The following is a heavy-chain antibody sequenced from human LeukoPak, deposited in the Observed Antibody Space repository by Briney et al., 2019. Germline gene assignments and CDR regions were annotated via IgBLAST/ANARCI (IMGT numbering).Heavy chain of an antibody. CDR3: ARDMVRGVNWFDP. Sequence: ASVKVSCKASGYTFTNYAIHWVRQAPGQSLEWMGWIHAGNGNTKYSQKLQGRVTITRDTSASTAYMELSSLRPEDTAVYYCARDMVRGVNWFDPWGQGTLVTVSS. J-gene: IGHJ5*02. CDR1: GYTFTNYA. CDR2: IHAGNGNT. D-gene: IGHD3-10*01. V-gene: IGHV1-3*01.